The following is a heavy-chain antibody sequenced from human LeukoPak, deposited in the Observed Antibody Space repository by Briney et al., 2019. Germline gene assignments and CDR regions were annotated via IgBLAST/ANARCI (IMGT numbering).Heavy chain of an antibody. V-gene: IGHV3-53*01. J-gene: IGHJ4*02. D-gene: IGHD5-12*01. CDR1: GFTVSSNY. CDR2: IYSGGST. CDR3: ARAGGYSGYDGYFDY. Sequence: GGSLRLSCAASGFTVSSNYMSWVRQAPGKGLEWVSVIYSGGSTYYADSVKGRFTISRDNSKNTLYLQMNSLRAEDTAVYYCARAGGYSGYDGYFDYLGQGTLVTVSS.